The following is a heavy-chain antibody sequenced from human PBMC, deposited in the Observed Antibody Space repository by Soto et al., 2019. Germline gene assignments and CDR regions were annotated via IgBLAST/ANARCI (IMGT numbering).Heavy chain of an antibody. V-gene: IGHV3-NL1*01. Sequence: QVQLVESGGGVVQPGRSLRLSCAASGFTFSDHGMQWVRQAPGKGLECVSGIYGSGRGIEYADSVKGRFTISRDNSKNTVYLQMTDLRADDTAVYYCAKDAVYNDGLWLMDHWGQGTQVTVSS. CDR2: IYGSGRGI. CDR3: AKDAVYNDGLWLMDH. CDR1: GFTFSDHG. D-gene: IGHD2-21*01. J-gene: IGHJ4*02.